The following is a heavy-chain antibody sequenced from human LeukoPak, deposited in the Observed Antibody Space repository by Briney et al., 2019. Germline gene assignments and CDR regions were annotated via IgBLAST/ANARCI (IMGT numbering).Heavy chain of an antibody. J-gene: IGHJ4*02. CDR3: ARGSTYYDSSGQVPFDY. D-gene: IGHD3-22*01. CDR2: ISGSSSTI. Sequence: GGSLRLSCAASGFTFSSYRMNWVRQAPGKGLEWGSYISGSSSTIYYADSVKGRFTISRDSGKNTLYLQMNSLRAEDTAVYYCARGSTYYDSSGQVPFDYWGQGTLVTVSS. CDR1: GFTFSSYR. V-gene: IGHV3-48*01.